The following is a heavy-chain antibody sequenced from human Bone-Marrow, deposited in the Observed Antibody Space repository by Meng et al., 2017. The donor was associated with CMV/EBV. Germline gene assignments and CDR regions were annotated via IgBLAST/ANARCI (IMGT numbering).Heavy chain of an antibody. CDR3: ARDLWELLPTDGMDV. CDR2: INPNSGGT. J-gene: IGHJ6*02. V-gene: IGHV1-2*02. CDR1: GYTFTGYY. Sequence: VKVSCKASGYTFTGYYMHWVRQAPGQGLEWMGWINPNSGGTNYAQKFQGRVTMTRDTSISTAYMELSRLRSDDTAVYYCARDLWELLPTDGMDVWGQGTTVTVSS. D-gene: IGHD1-26*01.